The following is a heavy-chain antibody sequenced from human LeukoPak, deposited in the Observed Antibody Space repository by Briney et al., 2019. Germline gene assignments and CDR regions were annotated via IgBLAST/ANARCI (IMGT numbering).Heavy chain of an antibody. CDR2: IYSGGST. CDR3: AEEKQAWFGELSPYYFDY. Sequence: GGSLRLSCAASRFTVSSNYMTWVRQAAGKGLEWVSVIYSGGSTYYADSVKGRFTISRDNSKNTLYLQMNSLRAEDTAVYYCAEEKQAWFGELSPYYFDYWGQGTLVTVSS. V-gene: IGHV3-66*02. J-gene: IGHJ4*02. CDR1: RFTVSSNY. D-gene: IGHD3-10*01.